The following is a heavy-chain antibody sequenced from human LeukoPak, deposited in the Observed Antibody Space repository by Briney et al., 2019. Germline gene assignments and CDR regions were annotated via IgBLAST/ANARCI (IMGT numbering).Heavy chain of an antibody. CDR1: GYTFTSYG. Sequence: ASVKVSCKASGYTFTSYGISWVRQAPGQGLEWMGWISAYNGNTNYAQKLQGRVTMTTDTSTSTAYTELRSLRSDDTAVYYCARVGYYDFWSGYYYYGMDVWGQGTTVTVSS. CDR2: ISAYNGNT. CDR3: ARVGYYDFWSGYYYYGMDV. D-gene: IGHD3-3*01. V-gene: IGHV1-18*01. J-gene: IGHJ6*02.